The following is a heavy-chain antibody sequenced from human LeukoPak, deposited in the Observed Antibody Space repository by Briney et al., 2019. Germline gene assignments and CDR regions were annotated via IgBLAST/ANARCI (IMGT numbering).Heavy chain of an antibody. J-gene: IGHJ4*02. CDR1: GFTFSSFW. Sequence: GGSLRLSCAASGFTFSSFWMSWVRQAPGKGLEWVANIKTDGREKYYVDSVKGRFTISRDNAKNSLSLQMNSLSAEGTAVYYCTRDWGGVAAGIDYWGQGTLVTVSS. CDR3: TRDWGGVAAGIDY. V-gene: IGHV3-7*01. D-gene: IGHD6-13*01. CDR2: IKTDGREK.